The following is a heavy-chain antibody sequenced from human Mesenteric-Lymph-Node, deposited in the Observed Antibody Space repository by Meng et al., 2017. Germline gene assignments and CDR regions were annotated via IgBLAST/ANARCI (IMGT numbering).Heavy chain of an antibody. CDR3: TTANLWFGPYY. D-gene: IGHD3-10*01. Sequence: EVQLLESGGGLVQPGGSLRLSCAASGFSFSNYAMSWVRQTPGKGLEWVGRIKRKTDGGTTDYAAPVKGRFTISRDDSKNTLYLQMNSLKTEDTAVYYCTTANLWFGPYYWGQGTLVTVSS. V-gene: IGHV3-15*01. CDR1: GFSFSNYA. J-gene: IGHJ4*02. CDR2: IKRKTDGGTT.